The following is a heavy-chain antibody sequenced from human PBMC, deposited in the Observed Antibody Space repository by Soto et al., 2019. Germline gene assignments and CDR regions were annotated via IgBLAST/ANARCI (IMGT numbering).Heavy chain of an antibody. CDR2: INRSEAT. D-gene: IGHD6-13*01. CDR3: SRGRRFLTRVIAAGMGGCDI. V-gene: IGHV4-34*01. J-gene: IGHJ3*02. Sequence: PSETLSLTCAVYGESFTGYYWNWLRQTPGKGLEWTGEINRSEATNYTPSLKSRVTISVDTSKKHFCLTRSSLTALDTPSHYRSRGRRFLTRVIAAGMGGCDIWGRGTMVTVSS. CDR1: GESFTGYY.